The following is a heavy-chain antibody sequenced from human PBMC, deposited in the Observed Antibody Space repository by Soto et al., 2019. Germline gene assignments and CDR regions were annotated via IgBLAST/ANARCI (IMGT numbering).Heavy chain of an antibody. D-gene: IGHD1-26*01. CDR2: IYWNDDK. V-gene: IGHV2-5*01. Sequence: SGPTLVNPTQTLTLTCTFSGFSLSTSGVGVGWIRQPPGKALEWLALIYWNDDKRYSPSLKSRLTITKDTSKNQVVLTMTNMDPVNTATYYCAHYVDRTGASRRSRYLGKGNWFDPWGQGTLVTVSS. CDR3: AHYVDRTGASRRSRYLGKGNWFDP. CDR1: GFSLSTSGVG. J-gene: IGHJ5*02.